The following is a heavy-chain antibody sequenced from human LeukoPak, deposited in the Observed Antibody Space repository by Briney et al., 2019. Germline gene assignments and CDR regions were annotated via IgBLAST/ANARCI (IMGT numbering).Heavy chain of an antibody. CDR3: AKASLLWMEGGGYFDY. D-gene: IGHD3-10*01. Sequence: GGPLRLSCAASGFTFSSYAMSWVRQAPGKGLEWVSAISGSGGSTYYADSVKGRFTISRDNSKNMLYLQMSSLRAEDTAVYYCAKASLLWMEGGGYFDYWGQGTLVTVSS. J-gene: IGHJ4*02. V-gene: IGHV3-23*01. CDR1: GFTFSSYA. CDR2: ISGSGGST.